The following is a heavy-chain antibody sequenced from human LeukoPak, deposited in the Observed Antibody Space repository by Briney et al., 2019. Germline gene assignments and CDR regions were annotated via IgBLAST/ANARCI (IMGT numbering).Heavy chain of an antibody. J-gene: IGHJ4*02. CDR3: ASSSWYDTFDY. CDR1: GYTFTSYY. D-gene: IGHD6-13*01. CDR2: INPSGGST. V-gene: IGHV1-46*01. Sequence: GASVKVSCKASGYTFTSYYMHWVRQAPGQGLEWMGIINPSGGSTSYAQKFQGRVTMTRDTSTSTVYMELSSLRAEGTAVYYCASSSWYDTFDYWGQGTLVTVSS.